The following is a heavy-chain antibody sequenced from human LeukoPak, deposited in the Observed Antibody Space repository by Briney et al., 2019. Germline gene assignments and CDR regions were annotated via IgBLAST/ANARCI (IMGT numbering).Heavy chain of an antibody. CDR3: AKDGWLQSLDY. Sequence: GGSLGLSCAASGFTFSSYGMHWVRQAPGKGPEWVAFIRFDGSGKYYAGSMKGRLTISRDNSKNTVYPQMESLRVEDTAFYYCAKDGWLQSLDYWGQGTLVAVSA. D-gene: IGHD5-18*01. V-gene: IGHV3-30*02. J-gene: IGHJ4*02. CDR2: IRFDGSGK. CDR1: GFTFSSYG.